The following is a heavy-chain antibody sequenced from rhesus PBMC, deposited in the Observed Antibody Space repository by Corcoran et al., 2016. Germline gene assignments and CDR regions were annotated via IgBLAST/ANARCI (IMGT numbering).Heavy chain of an antibody. CDR3: ARSRAAAGNFDY. CDR1: GGSISSSTW. J-gene: IGHJ4*01. Sequence: QVQLQASGPGLVKPSETLSLTCAVSGGSISSSTWWSWIRQPPGKGLGWDGYISGSSGSTYYNPSLKSRGTISTDTSKKQFSLKLSSVTAADTAVYYCARSRAAAGNFDYWGQGVLVTVSS. V-gene: IGHV4-65*01. D-gene: IGHD6-25*01. CDR2: ISGSSGST.